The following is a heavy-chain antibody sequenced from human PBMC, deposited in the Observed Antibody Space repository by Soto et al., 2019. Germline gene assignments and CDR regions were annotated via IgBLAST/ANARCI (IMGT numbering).Heavy chain of an antibody. J-gene: IGHJ6*02. D-gene: IGHD2-21*02. CDR3: AREDDGGDRDYYGLDV. V-gene: IGHV4-30-4*01. Sequence: QVQLQESGPGLVRPSQTLSLTCTVSGGSISSEYYHWTWIRQAPGKGLEWIRYIHYSGSVHYNPSLQSRLTMSVYTSKNLFSLKVSSVTAADTAVYFCAREDDGGDRDYYGLDVWGQGTTVTGSS. CDR2: IHYSGSV. CDR1: GGSISSEYYH.